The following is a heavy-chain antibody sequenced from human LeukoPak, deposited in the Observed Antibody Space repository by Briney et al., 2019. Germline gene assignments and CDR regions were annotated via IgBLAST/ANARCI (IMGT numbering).Heavy chain of an antibody. CDR2: IFYGWYT. Sequence: PSETLALTYTVSGEHISRRGFSWGWLRQPPGKGLEWIGPIFYGWYTLHNAPLKRRDNMTGHISQHQFSLKVSPVTAAEPAVYYCARHLLITGTTYNWFHPWGQGTLVTVSS. J-gene: IGHJ5*02. CDR3: ARHLLITGTTYNWFHP. V-gene: IGHV4-39*01. D-gene: IGHD1-7*01. CDR1: GEHISRRGFS.